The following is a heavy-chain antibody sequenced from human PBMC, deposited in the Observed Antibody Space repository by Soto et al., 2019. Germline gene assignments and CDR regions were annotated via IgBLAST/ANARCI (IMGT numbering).Heavy chain of an antibody. CDR3: ARYCTSTRCDHYFDY. J-gene: IGHJ4*02. D-gene: IGHD2-2*01. V-gene: IGHV1-18*01. CDR2: ISPYNGDT. Sequence: ASVKVSCKASGYSFTNYDTSWVRQAPGQGLEWMGWISPYNGDTNYAQKLQGRVTMTTDTSTGTAYMELRSLRSDDKAVYYCARYCTSTRCDHYFDYWGQGTLVTVSS. CDR1: GYSFTNYD.